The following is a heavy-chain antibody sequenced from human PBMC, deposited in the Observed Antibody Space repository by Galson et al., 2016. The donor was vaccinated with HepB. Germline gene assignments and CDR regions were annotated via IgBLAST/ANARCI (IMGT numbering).Heavy chain of an antibody. V-gene: IGHV1-69*04. Sequence: SVKVSCKASGVTFDSHTVTWVRQAPGQGLEWMGRIIPLIGITMYAQTFRDRVTITADRITSTAYMELSSLRSDDTAVYYCAREDDRTTGFFFDDWGQGPLVTVSS. CDR1: GVTFDSHT. CDR2: IIPLIGIT. D-gene: IGHD2/OR15-2a*01. CDR3: AREDDRTTGFFFDD. J-gene: IGHJ4*02.